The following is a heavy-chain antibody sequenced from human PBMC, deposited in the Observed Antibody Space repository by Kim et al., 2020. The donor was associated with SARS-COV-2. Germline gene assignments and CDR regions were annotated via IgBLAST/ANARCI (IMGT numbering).Heavy chain of an antibody. CDR3: ARRGYYGSVYYFDY. V-gene: IGHV3-74*01. D-gene: IGHD3-10*01. Sequence: ADSVKVRFNISRDNAKNTLYLQMNSLRAEDTAVYYCARRGYYGSVYYFDYWGQGTLVTVSS. J-gene: IGHJ4*02.